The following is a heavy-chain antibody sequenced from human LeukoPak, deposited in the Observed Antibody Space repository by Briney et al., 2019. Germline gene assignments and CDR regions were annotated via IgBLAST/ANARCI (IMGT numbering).Heavy chain of an antibody. J-gene: IGHJ4*02. CDR2: INHSGST. CDR1: GGSFSGYY. D-gene: IGHD3-22*01. V-gene: IGHV4-34*01. CDR3: ARRHYYDSMDY. Sequence: PSETLSLTCAVYGGSFSGYYWSWIRQPPGKGLEWIGEINHSGSTSYNPSLKSRVTISVDTPKNQFSLKLTSVTAADTAVYYCARRHYYDSMDYWGQGTLVTVSS.